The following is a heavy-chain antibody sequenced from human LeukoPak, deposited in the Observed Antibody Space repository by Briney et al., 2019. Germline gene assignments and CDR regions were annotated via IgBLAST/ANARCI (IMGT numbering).Heavy chain of an antibody. CDR1: GFTFDDYG. CDR3: ARASTYYYDSSLQH. CDR2: INWNGGST. D-gene: IGHD3-22*01. J-gene: IGHJ1*01. Sequence: PGGSLRLSCAASGFTFDDYGMSWVRQAPGKGLEWVSGINWNGGSTGYADSVKGRFTISRDNAKNSLYLQMNSLGAEDTALYYCARASTYYYDSSLQHWGQGTLVTVSS. V-gene: IGHV3-20*04.